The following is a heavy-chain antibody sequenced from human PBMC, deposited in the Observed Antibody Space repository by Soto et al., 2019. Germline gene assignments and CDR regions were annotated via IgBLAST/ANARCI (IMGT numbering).Heavy chain of an antibody. CDR3: AHKRDVSRGFKS. J-gene: IGHJ5*01. Sequence: YWDDDQRYNPSLKNRLTITKDTSRNQVVLTMTNMDPVDTATYYCAHKRDVSRGFKSWGQGTLVTVSS. CDR2: YWDDDQ. V-gene: IGHV2-5*02.